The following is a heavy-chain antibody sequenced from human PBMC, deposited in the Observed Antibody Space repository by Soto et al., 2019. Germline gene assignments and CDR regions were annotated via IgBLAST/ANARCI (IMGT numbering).Heavy chain of an antibody. CDR1: GFTFSSYA. J-gene: IGHJ4*02. Sequence: EVQLLESGGGLVQPGESLRLSCAASGFTFSSYAMSWVRQAPGKGLEWVSVISGSDDSTYYADSVKGRFTISRDNSKNTLYLHMNSPRAEDTAVYYCANRSSSSTFDYLGQGTLGTVSS. CDR3: ANRSSSSTFDY. CDR2: ISGSDDST. D-gene: IGHD6-6*01. V-gene: IGHV3-23*01.